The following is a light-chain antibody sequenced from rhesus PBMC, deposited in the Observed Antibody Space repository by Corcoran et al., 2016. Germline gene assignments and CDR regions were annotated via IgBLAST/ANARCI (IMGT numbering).Light chain of an antibody. J-gene: IGKJ1*01. CDR3: QHYYSTPWT. V-gene: IGKV1-25*01. Sequence: DIQMTQSPSSLSASVGDRVTITCQASQAISNDLAWYQQKPGKGPELLIFDASTLQSGVPSRFSGSGSGTDFTLTISSLQPEDFATYYCQHYYSTPWTFGQGTKVEIK. CDR2: DAS. CDR1: QAISND.